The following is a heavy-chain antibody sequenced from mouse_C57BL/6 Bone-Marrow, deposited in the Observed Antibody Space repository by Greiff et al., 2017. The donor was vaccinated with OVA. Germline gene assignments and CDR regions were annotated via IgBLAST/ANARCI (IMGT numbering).Heavy chain of an antibody. Sequence: QVQLKQSGAELVRPGASVTLSCKASGYTFTDHEMHWVKQTPVHGLEWIGAIDPETGGTAYNQKFKGKAILTADKSSTAAYLWLRNLTSEGSAFYYCTRGFSNYYAMDYWGQGTSVPVSS. V-gene: IGHV1-15*01. CDR2: IDPETGGT. CDR3: TRGFSNYYAMDY. J-gene: IGHJ4*01. D-gene: IGHD2-5*01. CDR1: GYTFTDHE.